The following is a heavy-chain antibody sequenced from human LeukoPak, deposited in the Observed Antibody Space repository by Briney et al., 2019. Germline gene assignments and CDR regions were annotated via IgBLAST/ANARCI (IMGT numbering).Heavy chain of an antibody. V-gene: IGHV4-59*01. J-gene: IGHJ4*02. CDR1: GGSISSYY. CDR3: ARSSIEYGSGSYFDY. CDR2: IYYSGST. D-gene: IGHD3-10*01. Sequence: PSETLSLTCTVSGGSISSYYWSWIRQPPGKGLEWLGYIYYSGSTNYNPSLKSRVTISVDTSKNQFSLKLSSVTAADTAVYYCARSSIEYGSGSYFDYWGQGTLVTVSS.